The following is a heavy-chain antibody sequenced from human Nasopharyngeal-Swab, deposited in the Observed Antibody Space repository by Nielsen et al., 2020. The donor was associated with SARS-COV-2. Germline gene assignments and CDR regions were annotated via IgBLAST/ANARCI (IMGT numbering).Heavy chain of an antibody. CDR3: ARGDRIAVAGTFSLTDYYYGMDV. J-gene: IGHJ6*02. CDR1: GFTFSSYG. D-gene: IGHD6-19*01. Sequence: GGSLRLSCAASGFTFSSYGMHWVRQAPGKGLEWVAVISYDGSNKYYADSVKGRFTISRDNAKNSLYLQMNSLRAEDTAVYYCARGDRIAVAGTFSLTDYYYGMDVWGQGTTVTVSS. CDR2: ISYDGSNK. V-gene: IGHV3-30*03.